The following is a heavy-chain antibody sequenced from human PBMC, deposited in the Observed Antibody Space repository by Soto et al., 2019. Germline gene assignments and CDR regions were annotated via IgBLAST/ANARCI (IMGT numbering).Heavy chain of an antibody. CDR2: ISGSGGST. D-gene: IGHD2-21*01. V-gene: IGHV3-23*01. Sequence: GGSLILSCAASGFTFSSYAMSWVRQAPGKGLEWVSAISGSGGSTYYADSVKGRFTISRDNSKNTLYLQMNSLRAEDTAVYYCSTNCGPTPLNWFGPWSQGTLVTVSS. J-gene: IGHJ5*02. CDR1: GFTFSSYA. CDR3: STNCGPTPLNWFGP.